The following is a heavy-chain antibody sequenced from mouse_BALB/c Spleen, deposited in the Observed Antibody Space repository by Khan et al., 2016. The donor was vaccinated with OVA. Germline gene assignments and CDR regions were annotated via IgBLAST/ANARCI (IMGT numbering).Heavy chain of an antibody. V-gene: IGHV9-3-1*01. Sequence: QIKGGKGGPELKKPGETVKISCKASGHTFTKYGMNWVKQAPGKGLKWMGWINTYTGEPTYADDFNGRFAFSLETSASTAYLQINNLKNEDTATYFFARPPYFSYVMDNWGQGTSVTVSS. CDR2: INTYTGEP. D-gene: IGHD2-10*01. CDR1: GHTFTKYG. CDR3: ARPPYFSYVMDN. J-gene: IGHJ4*01.